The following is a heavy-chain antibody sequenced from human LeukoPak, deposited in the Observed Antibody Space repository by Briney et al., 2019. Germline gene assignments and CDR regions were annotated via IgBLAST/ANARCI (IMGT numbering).Heavy chain of an antibody. V-gene: IGHV3-74*01. CDR1: GFTFSGYW. CDR2: INSDGSST. Sequence: GGSLRLSCAASGFTFSGYWMHWVRQAPGKGLVWVSRINSDGSSTSYADSVKGRFTISRDNAKNTLYLQMNSLRAEDTAVYYCARREWELALGYWGQGTLVTVSS. D-gene: IGHD1-26*01. J-gene: IGHJ4*02. CDR3: ARREWELALGY.